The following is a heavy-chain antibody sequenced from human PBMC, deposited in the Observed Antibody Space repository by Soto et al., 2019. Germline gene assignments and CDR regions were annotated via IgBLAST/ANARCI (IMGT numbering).Heavy chain of an antibody. CDR2: IYTSGST. Sequence: QVQLQESGPGLVKPSETLSLTCTVSGGSISSYYWSWIRQPAGKGLEWIGRIYTSGSTNYNPSLKSRVTKSVDTSKNQFSLKLSSVSAADTAVYCCARDGNKNEVGYFDYWGEGTLVTVSS. CDR1: GGSISSYY. D-gene: IGHD1-1*01. J-gene: IGHJ4*02. V-gene: IGHV4-4*07. CDR3: ARDGNKNEVGYFDY.